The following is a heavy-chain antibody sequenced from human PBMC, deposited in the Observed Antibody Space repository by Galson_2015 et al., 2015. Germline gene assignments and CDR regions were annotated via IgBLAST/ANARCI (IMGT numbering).Heavy chain of an antibody. CDR1: GFTFSSYA. CDR3: AREIYDFWIGPVGGAFDI. V-gene: IGHV3-30*01. Sequence: SLRLSCAASGFTFSSYAMHWVRQAPGKGLEWEAVISYDGSNKYYADSVKGRFTISRDNSKDTLYLQMNSLRAEDTAVYYCAREIYDFWIGPVGGAFDIWCQGTMVTVSS. CDR2: ISYDGSNK. J-gene: IGHJ3*02. D-gene: IGHD3-3*01.